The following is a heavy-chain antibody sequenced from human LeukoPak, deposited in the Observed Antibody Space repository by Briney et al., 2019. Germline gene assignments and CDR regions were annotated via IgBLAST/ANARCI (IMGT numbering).Heavy chain of an antibody. J-gene: IGHJ4*02. V-gene: IGHV3-64*01. D-gene: IGHD6-19*01. CDR3: ARGHHSSGWYANDY. Sequence: PGGSLRLSRAASGFIFSSYVMHWVRQAPGKGLEYVSAISSNGDSTYYANSVKGRFTISRDNSKNTLYLQMGSLRAEDMAVYYCARGHHSSGWYANDYWGQGTLVTVSS. CDR2: ISSNGDST. CDR1: GFIFSSYV.